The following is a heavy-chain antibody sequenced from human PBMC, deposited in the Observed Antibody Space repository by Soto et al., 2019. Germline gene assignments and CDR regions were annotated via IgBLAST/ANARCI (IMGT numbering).Heavy chain of an antibody. CDR3: ARLYSSSSGDWFDP. J-gene: IGHJ5*02. Sequence: ASVKVSCKASGYTFTSYGISWVRQAPGQGLEWMGWISAYNGHTNYAQKLQGRVTMTTDTSTSTAYMELRSLRSDDTAVYYCARLYSSSSGDWFDPWGQGTLVTVSS. CDR1: GYTFTSYG. CDR2: ISAYNGHT. D-gene: IGHD6-6*01. V-gene: IGHV1-18*04.